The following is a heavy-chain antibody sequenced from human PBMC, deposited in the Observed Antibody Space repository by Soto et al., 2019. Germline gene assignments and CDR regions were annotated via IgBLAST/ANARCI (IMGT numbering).Heavy chain of an antibody. CDR1: GFTFSMHA. CDR3: ARVRQDYGDYDY. D-gene: IGHD4-17*01. V-gene: IGHV3-64*01. CDR2: LSGNGRST. J-gene: IGHJ4*02. Sequence: EVQLVESGGDLVQPGGSLILSCAASGFTFSMHAIHWVRQAPGKGLDFVSGLSGNGRSTYYANSVKGRFTISRDNSKNTLYLQMGSLRADDTAVYYCARVRQDYGDYDYWGQGTLVTVSS.